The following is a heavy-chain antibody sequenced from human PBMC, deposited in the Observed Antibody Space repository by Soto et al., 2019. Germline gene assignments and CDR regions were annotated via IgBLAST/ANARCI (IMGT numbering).Heavy chain of an antibody. CDR1: GFTFSDHY. CDR3: ARYGRSYGGYFDY. D-gene: IGHD1-26*01. CDR2: IRNKANSYAT. J-gene: IGHJ4*02. Sequence: EVPVVESGGGLVQPGGSLRLSCAASGFTFSDHYMDWVRQAPGKGLEWVGRIRNKANSYATEYAASGKGRFTISRDDSKNSLYLQMNSLKTEDTAVYYCARYGRSYGGYFDYWGQGTLVTVSS. V-gene: IGHV3-72*01.